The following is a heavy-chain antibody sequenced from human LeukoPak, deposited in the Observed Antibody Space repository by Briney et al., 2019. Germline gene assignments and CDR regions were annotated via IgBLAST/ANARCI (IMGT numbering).Heavy chain of an antibody. CDR3: AKGGFGELLISSGFDY. Sequence: GGSLRLSCAASGFTFSSNWMSWVRQAPGKGLEWVANIKQDGSEKYYADSVKGRFTISRDNAKNSLYLQMNSLRAEDTALYYCAKGGFGELLISSGFDYWGQGTLVTVSS. CDR2: IKQDGSEK. CDR1: GFTFSSNW. D-gene: IGHD3-10*01. V-gene: IGHV3-7*03. J-gene: IGHJ4*02.